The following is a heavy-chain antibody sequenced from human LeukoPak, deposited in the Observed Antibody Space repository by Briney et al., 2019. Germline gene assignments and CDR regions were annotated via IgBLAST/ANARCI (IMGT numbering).Heavy chain of an antibody. Sequence: PSETLSLTCTVSGGSISSYYWSWIRQPPGKGLEWIGNIYYSGSTNYNPSLKSRVTISVDTSKNQFSLKLSSVTAADTAVYYCARGQGSVLRYFDWLDYWGQGTLVTVSS. CDR1: GGSISSYY. V-gene: IGHV4-59*12. CDR2: IYYSGST. D-gene: IGHD3-9*01. J-gene: IGHJ4*02. CDR3: ARGQGSVLRYFDWLDY.